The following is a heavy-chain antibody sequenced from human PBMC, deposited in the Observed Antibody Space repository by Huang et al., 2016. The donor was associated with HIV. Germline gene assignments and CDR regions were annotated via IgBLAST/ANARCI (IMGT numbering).Heavy chain of an antibody. J-gene: IGHJ1*01. D-gene: IGHD2-21*02. CDR2: INHSGRT. CDR3: ARGLRFCRGGDCFPTHFQH. Sequence: QVRLEQWGAGLLKPSETLSLTCAVYGGSVSGYQWSWIRQSPGRGVEWIGEINHSGRTTYNPVIKTRVTITGDMSKKQFSLKMTSLTVTDTAGYFCARGLRFCRGGDCFPTHFQHWSQG. CDR1: GGSVSGYQ. V-gene: IGHV4-34*02.